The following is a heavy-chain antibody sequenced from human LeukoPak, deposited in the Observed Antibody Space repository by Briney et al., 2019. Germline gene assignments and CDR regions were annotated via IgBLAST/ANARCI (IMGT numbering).Heavy chain of an antibody. CDR1: GFTFSSYA. V-gene: IGHV3-7*03. J-gene: IGHJ4*02. CDR3: VRGNPFGGY. Sequence: GGSLRLSCAASGFTFSSYAMHWVRQAPGKGLEWVANIKQDGSEISYVDSVKGRFTISRDNAKNSLYLQMNSLRAEDTAVYYCVRGNPFGGYWGQGTLVTVSS. CDR2: IKQDGSEI. D-gene: IGHD2-15*01.